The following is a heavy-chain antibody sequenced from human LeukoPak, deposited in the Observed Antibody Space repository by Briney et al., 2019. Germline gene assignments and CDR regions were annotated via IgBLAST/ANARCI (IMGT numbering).Heavy chain of an antibody. Sequence: ASVKVSCKASGYTFTSYYMHWVRQAPGQGLEWMGIINPSGGSTSYAQKFQGRVTITRNTSISTAYMDLSSLSSEDTAVYYCARARRGYGYRGFYYYYYMDVWGKGTTVTVSS. D-gene: IGHD5-18*01. CDR2: INPSGGST. V-gene: IGHV1-46*01. CDR3: ARARRGYGYRGFYYYYYMDV. CDR1: GYTFTSYY. J-gene: IGHJ6*03.